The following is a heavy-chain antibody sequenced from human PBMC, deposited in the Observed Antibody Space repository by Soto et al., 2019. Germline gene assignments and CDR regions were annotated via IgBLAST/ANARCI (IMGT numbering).Heavy chain of an antibody. J-gene: IGHJ4*02. CDR1: GFTFSSYS. D-gene: IGHD3-22*01. CDR2: ISSSSSTI. CDR3: ARGAYYYDSSGLSY. V-gene: IGHV3-48*01. Sequence: EVQLVESGGGLVQPGGSLRLSCAASGFTFSSYSMNWVLQAPGKGLEWVSYISSSSSTIDYADSVKGRFTISRDNAKNSLYLQMNSLRAEDTAVYYCARGAYYYDSSGLSYWGQGTLVTVSS.